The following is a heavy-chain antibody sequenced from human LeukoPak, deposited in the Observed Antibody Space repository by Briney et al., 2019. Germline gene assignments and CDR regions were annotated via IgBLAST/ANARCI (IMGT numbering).Heavy chain of an antibody. CDR2: IYHSGST. CDR1: GYSISSGCY. Sequence: SETLSLTCTVSGYSISSGCYWGWIRQPPGKGLEWIGSIYHSGSTYYNPSLKSRVTISVDTSKNQFSLQLSSVTAADTAVYYCARKWSSGWFDPWGQGTLVTVSS. V-gene: IGHV4-38-2*02. J-gene: IGHJ5*02. CDR3: ARKWSSGWFDP. D-gene: IGHD6-19*01.